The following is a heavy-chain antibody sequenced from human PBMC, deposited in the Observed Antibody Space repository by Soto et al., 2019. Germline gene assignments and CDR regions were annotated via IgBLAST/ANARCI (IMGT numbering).Heavy chain of an antibody. D-gene: IGHD2-2*01. CDR3: AREHGPWIVVVPAAIARDYFDY. CDR1: GFTFSSYS. CDR2: ISSSSSYI. Sequence: KPGGSLRLSCAASGFTFSSYSMNWVRQAPGKGLEWVSSISSSSSYIYYADSVKGRFTISRDNAKNSLYLQMNSLRAEDTAVYYCAREHGPWIVVVPAAIARDYFDYWGQGTLVTSPQ. V-gene: IGHV3-21*01. J-gene: IGHJ4*02.